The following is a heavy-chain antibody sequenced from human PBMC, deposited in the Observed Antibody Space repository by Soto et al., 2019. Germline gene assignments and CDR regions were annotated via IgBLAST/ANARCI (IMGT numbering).Heavy chain of an antibody. V-gene: IGHV3-21*06. CDR3: ARESEDLTSNFDY. Sequence: GGSLRLSCAASGFAFIRYSMNWVRQAPGKGLEWVSSISSTTNYIYYGDSMKGRFTISRDNAKNSLYLEMNSLRAEDTAVYYCARESEDLTSNFDYWGQGTLVTVSS. J-gene: IGHJ4*02. CDR2: ISSTTNYI. CDR1: GFAFIRYS.